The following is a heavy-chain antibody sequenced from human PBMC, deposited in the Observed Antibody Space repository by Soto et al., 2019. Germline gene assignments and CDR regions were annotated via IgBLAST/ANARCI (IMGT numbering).Heavy chain of an antibody. Sequence: TLSLTCTVSGGSISSYYWSWIRQPPGKGLEWIGSIYYSGSTYYNPSLKSRVTISVDTSKNQFSLKLSSVTAADTAVYYCASVGWSGYHYRWFDPWGQGTLVTVSS. D-gene: IGHD3-3*01. CDR1: GGSISSYY. J-gene: IGHJ5*02. CDR3: ASVGWSGYHYRWFDP. V-gene: IGHV4-59*05. CDR2: IYYSGST.